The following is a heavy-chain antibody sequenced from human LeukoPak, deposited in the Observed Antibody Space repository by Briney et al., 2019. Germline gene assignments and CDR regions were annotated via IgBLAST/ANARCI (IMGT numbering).Heavy chain of an antibody. D-gene: IGHD3-22*01. Sequence: SETLSLTCTVSGGSISSYYWGWIRQPPGKGLEWIGSIYYSGSTYYNPSLKSRVTISVDTSKNQFSLKLSSVTAADTAVYYCASLDVDYYDSSGYYYYWGQGTLVTVSS. CDR2: IYYSGST. CDR1: GGSISSYY. V-gene: IGHV4-39*01. J-gene: IGHJ4*02. CDR3: ASLDVDYYDSSGYYYY.